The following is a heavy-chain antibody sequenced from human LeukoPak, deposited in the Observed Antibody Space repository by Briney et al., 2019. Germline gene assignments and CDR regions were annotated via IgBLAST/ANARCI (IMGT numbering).Heavy chain of an antibody. CDR2: ISYDGSNK. CDR1: GFTFSSYG. Sequence: GGSLRLSCAASGFTFSSYGMHWVRQAPGKGLEWVAVISYDGSNKYYADSVKGRFTISRDNSKNTLYLQMNSLRAEDTAVYYCAKPPPMTTVTSFFDYWGQGTLVTVSS. D-gene: IGHD4-17*01. J-gene: IGHJ4*02. CDR3: AKPPPMTTVTSFFDY. V-gene: IGHV3-30*18.